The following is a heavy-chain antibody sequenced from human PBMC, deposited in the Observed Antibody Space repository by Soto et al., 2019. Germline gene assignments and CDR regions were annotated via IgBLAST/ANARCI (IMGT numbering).Heavy chain of an antibody. Sequence: QVQLVQSGAEVKKPGSSVKVSCKASGGTFSSYAISWVRQAPGQGLEWMGGIIPIFGTANYAQKFQGRVTSTGDESTRTAYMELSSRRSEDTAVYYCAREHFRGHSYGDSTGRYYFDSWGQGTLGTVSS. J-gene: IGHJ4*02. D-gene: IGHD5-18*01. CDR2: IIPIFGTA. CDR1: GGTFSSYA. V-gene: IGHV1-69*12. CDR3: AREHFRGHSYGDSTGRYYFDS.